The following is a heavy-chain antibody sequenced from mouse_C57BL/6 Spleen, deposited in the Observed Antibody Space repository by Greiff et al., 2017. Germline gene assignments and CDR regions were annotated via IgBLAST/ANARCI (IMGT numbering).Heavy chain of an antibody. D-gene: IGHD2-5*01. CDR1: GFSFNTYA. V-gene: IGHV10-1*01. J-gene: IGHJ2*01. CDR2: IRSKSNNYAT. Sequence: EVMLVESGGGLVQPKGSLKLSCAASGFSFNTYAMNWVRQAPGKGLEWVARIRSKSNNYATYYADSVKDRFTISRDDSESMLYLQMNNLKTEDTAMYYCVRGGYSNYPRFDYWGQGTTLTVSS. CDR3: VRGGYSNYPRFDY.